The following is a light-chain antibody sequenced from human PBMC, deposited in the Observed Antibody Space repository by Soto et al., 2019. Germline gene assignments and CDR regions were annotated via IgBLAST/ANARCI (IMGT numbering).Light chain of an antibody. CDR2: EVS. J-gene: IGLJ2*01. CDR3: SSYTSSSTVV. CDR1: SSDVGGYNY. Sequence: QSALTQPASVSGSPGQSITISCTGTSSDVGGYNYVSWYQQHPGKAPKLMISEVSNRPSGVSNRFSGSKSGNTASLTISGLQAEDEADYYYSSYTSSSTVVFGGGTKLTVL. V-gene: IGLV2-14*01.